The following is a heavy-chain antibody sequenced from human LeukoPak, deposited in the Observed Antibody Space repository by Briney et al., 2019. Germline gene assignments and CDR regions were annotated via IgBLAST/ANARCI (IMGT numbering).Heavy chain of an antibody. CDR2: INPSGGST. CDR3: ARGSGITIFGVVKNWFDP. CDR1: GYTFTSYY. Sequence: ASVKVSCKASGYTFTSYYMHWVQQAPGQGLEWMGIINPSGGSTSYAQKFQGRVTMTRDTSTSTVYMELSSLRSEDTAVYYCARGSGITIFGVVKNWFDPWGQGTLVTVSS. J-gene: IGHJ5*02. D-gene: IGHD3-3*01. V-gene: IGHV1-46*01.